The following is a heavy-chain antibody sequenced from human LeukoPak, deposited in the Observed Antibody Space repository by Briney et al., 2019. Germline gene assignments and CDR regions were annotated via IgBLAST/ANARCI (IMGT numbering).Heavy chain of an antibody. CDR1: GGSFSGYY. V-gene: IGHV4-34*01. CDR3: ARARGVVALDY. Sequence: SETLSLTCAVYGGSFSGYYWSWIRQPPGKGLEWIGEINHSGSTNYNPSLKSRVTISVDTSKNQSSLKLSSVTAADTAVYYCARARGVVALDYWGQGTLVTVSS. D-gene: IGHD3-10*01. J-gene: IGHJ4*02. CDR2: INHSGST.